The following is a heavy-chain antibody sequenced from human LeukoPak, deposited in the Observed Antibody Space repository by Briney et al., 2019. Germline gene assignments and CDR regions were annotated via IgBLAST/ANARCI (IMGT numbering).Heavy chain of an antibody. CDR3: ARRGRYYYGMDV. J-gene: IGHJ6*02. CDR2: IYYSGST. Sequence: CIGYIYYSGSTNYNPSLKSRVTISVDTSKNQFSLKLSSVTAADTAVYYCARRGRYYYGMDVWGQGTTVTVSS. V-gene: IGHV4-59*08.